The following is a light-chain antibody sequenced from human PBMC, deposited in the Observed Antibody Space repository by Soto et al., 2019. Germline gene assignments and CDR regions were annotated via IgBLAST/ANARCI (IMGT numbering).Light chain of an antibody. CDR2: AAS. V-gene: IGKV1-39*01. CDR3: HQTYTRPET. J-gene: IGKJ3*01. CDR1: ESIASY. Sequence: DVLMTQSPSSLSASVGDRVTITCRASESIASYLQWYQQKPGQAPKLLIYAASDLQTGVPSRFSGSGSGTDFTLTISSLQPEDFAVYYCHQTYTRPETFGPGTKV.